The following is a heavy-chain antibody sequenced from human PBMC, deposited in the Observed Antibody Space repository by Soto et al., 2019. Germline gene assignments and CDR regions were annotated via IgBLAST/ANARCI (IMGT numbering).Heavy chain of an antibody. CDR2: INNDGSST. J-gene: IGHJ6*04. CDR1: GFTFSSYG. CDR3: AMGTMDV. V-gene: IGHV3-74*01. D-gene: IGHD7-27*01. Sequence: GGSLRLSCAASGFTFSSYGMHWVRQAPGKGLEWVSRINNDGSSTDYADSVKGRFTISRDNAKDTLYLQMNSLRAEDTATYYCAMGTMDVWGKGTTVTVSS.